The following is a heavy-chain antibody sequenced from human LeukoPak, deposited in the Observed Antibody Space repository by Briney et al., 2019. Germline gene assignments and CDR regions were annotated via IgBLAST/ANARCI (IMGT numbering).Heavy chain of an antibody. Sequence: GGSLRLSCAASGFTFSSYDMTWVRQAPGKGLEWVSAISGSTHYADSVRGRFTISRDNSKNTLYLQMNSLRAEDTALYYCARLLGSSATGWGRAFDIWGQGTTVTVSS. J-gene: IGHJ3*02. V-gene: IGHV3-23*01. CDR2: ISGST. CDR1: GFTFSSYD. D-gene: IGHD2-2*01. CDR3: ARLLGSSATGWGRAFDI.